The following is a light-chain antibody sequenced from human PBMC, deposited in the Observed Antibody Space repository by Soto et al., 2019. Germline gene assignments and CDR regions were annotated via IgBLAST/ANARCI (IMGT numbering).Light chain of an antibody. Sequence: SVLTQPGSVSGSPGQSITISCTGTSSDVGGYNYVSWYQQHPGKAPKLMIYEVSNRPSGVSNRFSGSKSGNTASLTISGLQAEDEADYYCSSYTSSSTLVVFGGGTKLTVL. J-gene: IGLJ2*01. CDR2: EVS. V-gene: IGLV2-14*01. CDR3: SSYTSSSTLVV. CDR1: SSDVGGYNY.